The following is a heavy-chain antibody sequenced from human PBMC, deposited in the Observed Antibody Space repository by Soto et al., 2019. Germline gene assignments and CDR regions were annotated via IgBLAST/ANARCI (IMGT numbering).Heavy chain of an antibody. CDR3: ARDSGPSDFWSGYPYYYGMDV. D-gene: IGHD3-3*01. CDR1: GFTFSDYY. Sequence: GGSLRLSCAASGFTFSDYYMSWIRQAPGKGLEWVSYISSSGSTIYYADSVKGRFTISRDNAKNSLYLQMNSLRAEDTAVYYCARDSGPSDFWSGYPYYYGMDVWGQGTTVTVSS. CDR2: ISSSGSTI. J-gene: IGHJ6*02. V-gene: IGHV3-11*01.